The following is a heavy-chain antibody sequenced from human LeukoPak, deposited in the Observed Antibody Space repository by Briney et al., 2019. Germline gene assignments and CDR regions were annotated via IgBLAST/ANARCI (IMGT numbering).Heavy chain of an antibody. D-gene: IGHD3-22*01. CDR3: ARGGYYDSSGYYYGDAFDI. J-gene: IGHJ3*02. CDR1: GYTFTSYD. CDR2: MNPNSGNT. V-gene: IGHV1-8*01. Sequence: ASVKVSCTASGYTFTSYDINWVRHATGQGLEWMGWMNPNSGNTGYAQKFQGRVTMTRNTSISTAYMELSSLRSEHTAVYYCARGGYYDSSGYYYGDAFDIWGQGTMVTVSS.